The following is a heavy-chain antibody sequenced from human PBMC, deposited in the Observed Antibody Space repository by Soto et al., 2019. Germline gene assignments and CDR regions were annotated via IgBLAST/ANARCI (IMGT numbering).Heavy chain of an antibody. CDR1: GFTFSNAW. V-gene: IGHV3-15*01. Sequence: GGSLRLSCAASGFTFSNAWMSWVRQAPGKGLEWVGRIKSKTDGGTTDYAAPVKGRFTISRDNSKNTLYLQMNSLKTEDTAVYYCTTLNYDFWSGSLLIDYWGQGTLVTVSS. D-gene: IGHD3-3*01. J-gene: IGHJ4*02. CDR3: TTLNYDFWSGSLLIDY. CDR2: IKSKTDGGTT.